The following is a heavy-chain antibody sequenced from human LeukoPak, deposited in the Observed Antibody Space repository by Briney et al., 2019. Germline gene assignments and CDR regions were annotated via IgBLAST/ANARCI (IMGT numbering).Heavy chain of an antibody. CDR3: ARGSTHYDILTGYFTSYGYYYMDV. D-gene: IGHD3-9*01. Sequence: SVKVSCKASGGTFSSYSISWVRQAPGQGLEWMGGIIPIFGTANYAQKFQGRVTITADKSTSTAYMELSSLRSEDTAVYYCARGSTHYDILTGYFTSYGYYYMDVWGKGTTVTISS. V-gene: IGHV1-69*06. CDR2: IIPIFGTA. J-gene: IGHJ6*03. CDR1: GGTFSSYS.